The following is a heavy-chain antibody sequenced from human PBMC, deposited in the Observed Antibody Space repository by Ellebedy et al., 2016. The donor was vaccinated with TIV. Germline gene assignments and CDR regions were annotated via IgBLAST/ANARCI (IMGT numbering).Heavy chain of an antibody. CDR1: GGTFSNNA. Sequence: ASVKVSCKASGGTFSNNAISWVRQAPGQGLEWMGMINPSGGSTKYAQKLQGRVTMTRDTSTNTVYMELSSLRSEDTAVYYCARDLNGPGDYWGQGTLVTVSS. J-gene: IGHJ4*02. V-gene: IGHV1-46*04. CDR3: ARDLNGPGDY. D-gene: IGHD2-8*01. CDR2: INPSGGST.